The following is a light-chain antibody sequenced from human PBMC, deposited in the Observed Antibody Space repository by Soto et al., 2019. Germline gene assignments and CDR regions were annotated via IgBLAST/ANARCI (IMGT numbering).Light chain of an antibody. Sequence: QSALTQPPSASGSPGQSVTISCTGTSSDVGGYNYVSWYQQYPGKAPKLMIYEVSKRPSGVPDRFSGSKSGNTASLTVSGLQAEDEADYYCSSYAGSSNLVFGGGTKLTVL. CDR2: EVS. CDR1: SSDVGGYNY. V-gene: IGLV2-8*01. J-gene: IGLJ2*01. CDR3: SSYAGSSNLV.